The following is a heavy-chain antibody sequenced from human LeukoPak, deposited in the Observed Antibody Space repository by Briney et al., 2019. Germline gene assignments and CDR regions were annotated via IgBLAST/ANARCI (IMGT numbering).Heavy chain of an antibody. CDR2: INPSGGST. J-gene: IGHJ4*02. D-gene: IGHD3-3*01. V-gene: IGHV1-46*01. CDR3: AMKFYDFCSGYLYY. CDR1: GYTFTSYD. Sequence: ASVKVSCKASGYTFTSYDINWVRQATGQGHEWMGLINPSGGSTSYAQKFQGRVTMTRDTSTSTVYMELSSLRSEDTAVYYCAMKFYDFCSGYLYYWGQGTLVTVSS.